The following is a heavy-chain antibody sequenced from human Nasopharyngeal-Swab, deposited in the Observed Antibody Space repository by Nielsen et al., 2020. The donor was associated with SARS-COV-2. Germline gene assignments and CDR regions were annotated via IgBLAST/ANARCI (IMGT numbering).Heavy chain of an antibody. CDR3: VREFEATGATYLDY. J-gene: IGHJ4*02. CDR1: GFTFSTYS. V-gene: IGHV3-48*02. Sequence: GESLKISCAASGFTFSTYSMNWVRQAPGKGLEWISYISGSGTIYYTDSVKGRFTIPRDNAKNSLYLQMSSLRDEDTAVYYCVREFEATGATYLDYWGLGTLVTVSS. CDR2: ISGSGTI. D-gene: IGHD1-26*01.